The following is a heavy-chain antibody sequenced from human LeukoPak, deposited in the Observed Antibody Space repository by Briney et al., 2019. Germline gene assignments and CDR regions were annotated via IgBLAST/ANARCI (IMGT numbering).Heavy chain of an antibody. J-gene: IGHJ3*02. D-gene: IGHD3-22*01. V-gene: IGHV1-2*02. CDR2: INPNSGGT. CDR3: WYYYDSSNAVVNAFDI. Sequence: ASVKVSCKASGYTFTGYYMHWVRQAPGQGLEWMGWINPNSGGTNYAQKFQVRGTMTRDTSISTAYMELSRLRSDDTAVYYCWYYYDSSNAVVNAFDIWGQGTMVTVSS. CDR1: GYTFTGYY.